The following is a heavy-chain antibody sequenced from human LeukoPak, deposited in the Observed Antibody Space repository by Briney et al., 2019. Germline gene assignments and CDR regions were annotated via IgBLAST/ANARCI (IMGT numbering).Heavy chain of an antibody. D-gene: IGHD5/OR15-5a*01. V-gene: IGHV3-7*01. J-gene: IGHJ4*02. CDR2: IKQDGSVK. CDR1: GFTFRTYW. CDR3: ARDPESSAFDL. Sequence: GGSLRLSCAASGFTFRTYWMSWVRQTPEKGVEFVANIKQDGSVKNYMDSLKARSTNSRDNARESLYLEINSLRADDTAVYYCARDPESSAFDLWGQGALVTVSS.